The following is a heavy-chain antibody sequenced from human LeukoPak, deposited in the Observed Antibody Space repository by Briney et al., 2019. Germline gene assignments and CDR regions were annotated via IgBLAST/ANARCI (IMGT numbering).Heavy chain of an antibody. CDR1: GASISSSTDY. Sequence: SETLSLTCTVSGASISSSTDYWGWIRQPPGKGLEWIANIYYSGSTYYNPSLKSRVTISVDTSKNQFSLKLSSVTAADTAVYYCARVSSRGDYGEGFDYWGQGTLVTVSS. CDR2: IYYSGST. CDR3: ARVSSRGDYGEGFDY. J-gene: IGHJ4*02. V-gene: IGHV4-39*01. D-gene: IGHD4-17*01.